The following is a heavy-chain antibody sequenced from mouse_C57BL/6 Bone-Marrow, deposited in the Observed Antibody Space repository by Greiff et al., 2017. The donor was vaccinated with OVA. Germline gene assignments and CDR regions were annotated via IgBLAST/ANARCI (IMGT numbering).Heavy chain of an antibody. Sequence: DVMLVESGGGLVQPGGSLKLSCAASGFTFSDYYMYWVRQTPEKRLVWVAYISNGGGSTYYPDTVKGRFTISRDNAKNTLYRKMSRLKSENTAMYYCARHWDGYFDVWGTGTTVTVAS. V-gene: IGHV5-12*01. J-gene: IGHJ1*03. CDR1: GFTFSDYY. CDR3: ARHWDGYFDV. D-gene: IGHD4-1*01. CDR2: ISNGGGST.